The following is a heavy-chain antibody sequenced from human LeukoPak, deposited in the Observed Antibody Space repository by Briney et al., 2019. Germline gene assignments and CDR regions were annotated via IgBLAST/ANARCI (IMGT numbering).Heavy chain of an antibody. CDR2: ISSSSSYV. Sequence: PGGSLRLSCAASGFTFSSYSMNWVRQAPGKGLEWVSSISSSSSYVYYADSVKGRFTISRDNAKNSLYLQMNSLRAEDTAVYYCASLSYGSGSYYQVHPTFDPWGQGTLVTVSS. J-gene: IGHJ5*02. CDR1: GFTFSSYS. CDR3: ASLSYGSGSYYQVHPTFDP. V-gene: IGHV3-21*01. D-gene: IGHD3-10*01.